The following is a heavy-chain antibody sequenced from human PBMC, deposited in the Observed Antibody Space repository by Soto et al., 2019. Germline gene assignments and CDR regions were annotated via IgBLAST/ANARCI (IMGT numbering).Heavy chain of an antibody. CDR3: ARGVGGYVLDY. V-gene: IGHV4-59*08. J-gene: IGHJ4*02. CDR1: GGSISTYY. CDR2: IYYGGRT. Sequence: QVQLQESGPGLVKPSETLSLTCTVSGGSISTYYWSWIRQPPGKGLEWIGYIYYGGRTTYNTSLKSRVTISVDTSKNQVSLKLPSVTAADTAVYSWARGVGGYVLDYWAQGALAPVPS. D-gene: IGHD5-12*01.